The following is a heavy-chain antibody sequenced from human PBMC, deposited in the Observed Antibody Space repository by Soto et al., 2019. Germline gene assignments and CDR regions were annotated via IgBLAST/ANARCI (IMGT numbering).Heavy chain of an antibody. Sequence: EVQLVESGGTLVQPGRSLRLSCAASGFSFDEYAMHWVRQVPGKGLEWVSGVSWNSGTVGYGDSVKGRFTISRDNDKNSLYLQMNSLRAEDTAMYYCAKGFSSSAKCYTYSYMDVWGKGTAVTVSS. CDR1: GFSFDEYA. CDR3: AKGFSSSAKCYTYSYMDV. CDR2: VSWNSGTV. V-gene: IGHV3-9*01. J-gene: IGHJ6*03. D-gene: IGHD6-13*01.